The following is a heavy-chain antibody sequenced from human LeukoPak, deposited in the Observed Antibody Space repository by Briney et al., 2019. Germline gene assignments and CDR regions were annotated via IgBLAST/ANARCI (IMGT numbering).Heavy chain of an antibody. CDR2: IYYSGCT. J-gene: IGHJ4*02. D-gene: IGHD5-12*01. V-gene: IGHV4-30-4*08. CDR1: GGSISSGDYY. Sequence: SETLSLTCTVSGGSISSGDYYWSWIRQPPGKGLEGIGYIYYSGCTYYNPSLKSRVNISVDTSKNQFSLKLSSVTAADTAVYYCARDPPLRGYDFVWGQGTLVTVSS. CDR3: ARDPPLRGYDFV.